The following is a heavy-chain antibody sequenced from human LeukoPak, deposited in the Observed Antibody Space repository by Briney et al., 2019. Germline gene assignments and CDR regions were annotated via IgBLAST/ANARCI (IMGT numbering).Heavy chain of an antibody. Sequence: HPGGSLRLSCSGFTFSSYAMSWVRQAPGKGLEWVSTISDSGSDTYYADSVKGRFTISRDNSKNTLYLQMKGLRAEDTAVYYCARTVGYCSSSSCYTGQINDYYYYGMVVWGQGTTVTVSS. CDR1: GFTFSSYA. CDR3: ARTVGYCSSSSCYTGQINDYYYYGMVV. V-gene: IGHV3-23*01. D-gene: IGHD2-2*02. CDR2: ISDSGSDT. J-gene: IGHJ6*02.